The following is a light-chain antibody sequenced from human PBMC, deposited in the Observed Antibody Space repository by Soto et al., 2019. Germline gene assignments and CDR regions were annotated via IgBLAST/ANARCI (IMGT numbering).Light chain of an antibody. CDR1: QSVSSN. Sequence: EIVMTQSPATLSVSPGERATLSCRVSQSVSSNLAWYQQKPGQAPRLLIYGASTRATGIPARFSGSRSGTEFTLTISSLQSEDFAVYYCQQYNNWPPGTFGQGTKVEIK. CDR2: GAS. V-gene: IGKV3-15*01. CDR3: QQYNNWPPGT. J-gene: IGKJ1*01.